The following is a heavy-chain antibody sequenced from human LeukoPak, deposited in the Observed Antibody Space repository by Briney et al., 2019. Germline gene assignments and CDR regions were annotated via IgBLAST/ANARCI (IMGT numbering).Heavy chain of an antibody. CDR2: ISYDGSNK. D-gene: IGHD3-10*01. J-gene: IGHJ4*02. Sequence: GGSLRLSCAASGFTFSSYAMHWVRQAPGKGLEWVAVISYDGSNKYYADSVKGRFTISRDNSKNTLYLQMNSLRAEDTAVYYCAKLIYYGSGSLDYWGQGTLVTVSS. CDR1: GFTFSSYA. CDR3: AKLIYYGSGSLDY. V-gene: IGHV3-30*04.